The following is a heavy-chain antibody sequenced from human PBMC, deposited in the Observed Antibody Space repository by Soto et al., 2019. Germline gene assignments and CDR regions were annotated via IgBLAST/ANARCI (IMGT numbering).Heavy chain of an antibody. CDR3: ARDVNGGYDRAFDH. Sequence: GGSLRLSCAASGFTFSSYGMHWVRQAPGKGLEWVAIIWSDGSDKYYTDTLKGRFTISRDNSKNTLYLQMNSLRAEDTAVYYCARDVNGGYDRAFDHWGQGTLVTVSS. CDR1: GFTFSSYG. V-gene: IGHV3-33*01. CDR2: IWSDGSDK. D-gene: IGHD5-12*01. J-gene: IGHJ4*02.